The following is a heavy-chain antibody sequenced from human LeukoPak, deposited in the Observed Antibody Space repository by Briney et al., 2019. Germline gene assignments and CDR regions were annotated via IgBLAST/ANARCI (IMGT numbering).Heavy chain of an antibody. Sequence: GESLKISCKGSGYSFTSYWIGWVRQMPGKGLEWMGIIYPGDSDTRYSPSFQGQVTISADKSISTAYLQWSSLNTSDTAMYYCARYTAHYYFDYWGQGSLVTVSS. CDR1: GYSFTSYW. CDR3: ARYTAHYYFDY. D-gene: IGHD1-1*01. J-gene: IGHJ4*02. V-gene: IGHV5-51*01. CDR2: IYPGDSDT.